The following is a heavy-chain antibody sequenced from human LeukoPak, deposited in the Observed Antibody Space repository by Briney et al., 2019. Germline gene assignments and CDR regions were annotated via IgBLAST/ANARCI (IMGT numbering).Heavy chain of an antibody. V-gene: IGHV3-23*01. CDR2: ISGSGGST. J-gene: IGHJ3*02. CDR1: GFTFSSYA. Sequence: PGGSLRLSCAASGFTFSSYAMSWVRQAPGKGLEWVSAISGSGGSTYYADSVKGRFTISRDNSKNTVYLQMNSLRAEDTAVYYCARSSYYDFWSGYTVGAFDIWGQGTMVTVSS. D-gene: IGHD3-3*01. CDR3: ARSSYYDFWSGYTVGAFDI.